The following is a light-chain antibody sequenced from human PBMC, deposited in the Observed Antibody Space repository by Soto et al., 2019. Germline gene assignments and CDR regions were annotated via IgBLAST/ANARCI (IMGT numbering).Light chain of an antibody. CDR2: GAS. CDR3: QQYYNWPRT. J-gene: IGKJ1*01. V-gene: IGKV3-15*01. Sequence: EIVMTQSPATLSVSPWERATLSCRASQSVSSDLAWYHQKPGQAPRLLIYGASTRATGIPARFSGSGSGTEFTLTINSLQSEDFAVYYCQQYYNWPRTFGQGTKVDIK. CDR1: QSVSSD.